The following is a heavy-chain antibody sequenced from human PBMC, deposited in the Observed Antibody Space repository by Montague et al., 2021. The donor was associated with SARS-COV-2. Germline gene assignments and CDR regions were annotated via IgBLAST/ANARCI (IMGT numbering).Heavy chain of an antibody. D-gene: IGHD3-22*01. CDR1: GGSISTSSYY. J-gene: IGHJ4*02. CDR2: IYYSGST. CDR3: ARHYYFDTSGQTPPFDY. Sequence: ETLSLTCTVSGGSISTSSYYWGWRRLPPGKGLEWIGTIYYSGSTYYNPSLTSRVTISVDTSKDQFSLKLSSVTAADTAVYYCARHYYFDTSGQTPPFDYWGQGTLVTVSS. V-gene: IGHV4-39*01.